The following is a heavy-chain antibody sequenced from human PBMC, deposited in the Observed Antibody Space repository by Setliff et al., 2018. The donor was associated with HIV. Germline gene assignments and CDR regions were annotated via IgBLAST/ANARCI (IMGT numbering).Heavy chain of an antibody. CDR3: ARGASLGRGGYYFDY. CDR2: INAGNGNT. Sequence: ASVKVSCKASGYTYTSYAMHWVRQAPGQRLEWMGWINAGNGNTKYSQKFQGRVTITRDTSASTAYMELSSLRSEDTALYYCARGASLGRGGYYFDYWGQGTLVTVSS. J-gene: IGHJ4*02. V-gene: IGHV1-3*01. D-gene: IGHD3-3*02. CDR1: GYTYTSYA.